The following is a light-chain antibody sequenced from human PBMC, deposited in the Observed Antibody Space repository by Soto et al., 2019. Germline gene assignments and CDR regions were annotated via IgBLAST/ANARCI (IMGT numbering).Light chain of an antibody. V-gene: IGLV6-57*02. J-gene: IGLJ1*01. CDR2: GDN. Sequence: NFMLTQPHSVSESPGKTVTISCTGSSGSVASNFVHWYQRRPGSAPTIVIYGDNQRPSGVPDRFSGSIDSSSNSASLTISGLKTEDEADYFCQSYDSSSLYVFGTGTKLTVL. CDR1: SGSVASNF. CDR3: QSYDSSSLYV.